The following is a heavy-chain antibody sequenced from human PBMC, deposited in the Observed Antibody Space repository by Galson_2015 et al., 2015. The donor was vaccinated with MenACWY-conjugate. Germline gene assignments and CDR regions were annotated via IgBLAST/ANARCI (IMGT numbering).Heavy chain of an antibody. D-gene: IGHD4-23*01. Sequence: SLRLSCAAAGFNFSSYGMHWVRQAPGKQLEWVAFIRYDGSTKQYVDSVTGRFTISRDTSKNTLYLQMNSLRTEDTAVYYCAKDRDYGGNSGSFFDHWGQGTVVTVSS. CDR3: AKDRDYGGNSGSFFDH. CDR1: GFNFSSYG. V-gene: IGHV3-30*02. CDR2: IRYDGSTK. J-gene: IGHJ4*02.